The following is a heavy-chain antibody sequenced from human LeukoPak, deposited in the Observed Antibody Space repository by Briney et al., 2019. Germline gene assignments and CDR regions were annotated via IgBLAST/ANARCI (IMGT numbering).Heavy chain of an antibody. J-gene: IGHJ4*02. CDR1: GYTFTGYY. D-gene: IGHD3-16*02. Sequence: VEVSCKASGYTFTGYYMHRVRQAPGQGLEWMGWINPNSGGTNYAQKFQGRVTMTRDTSISTAYMELSRLRSDDTAVYYCARVMITFGGVIVAAFDYWGQGTLVTVSS. CDR2: INPNSGGT. V-gene: IGHV1-2*02. CDR3: ARVMITFGGVIVAAFDY.